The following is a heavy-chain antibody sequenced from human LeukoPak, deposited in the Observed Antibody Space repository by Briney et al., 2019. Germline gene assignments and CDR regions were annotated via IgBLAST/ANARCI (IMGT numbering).Heavy chain of an antibody. CDR3: ARSGYRYYYYYYMDV. Sequence: SQTLSLTCTVSGGSISSRSYYWSWIRQPAGKGLEWIGRIYTSGSTNYNPSLKSRVTISVDTPKNQFSLKLSSVTAADTAVYYCARSGYRYYYYYYMDVWGKGTTVTVSS. D-gene: IGHD3-22*01. CDR1: GGSISSRSYY. V-gene: IGHV4-61*02. J-gene: IGHJ6*03. CDR2: IYTSGST.